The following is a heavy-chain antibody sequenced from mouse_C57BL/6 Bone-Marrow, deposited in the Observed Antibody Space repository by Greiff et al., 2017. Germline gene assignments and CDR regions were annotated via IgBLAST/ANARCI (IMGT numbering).Heavy chain of an antibody. V-gene: IGHV1-64*01. J-gene: IGHJ2*01. Sequence: QVQLQQPGAELVKPGASVKLSCKASGYTFTSYWMHWVKQRPGQGLEWIGMIHPNSGSTNYNEKFKSKATLTVDKSSSTAYMQLSSLTSEDSAVYYCAKLSYDYDGYFDYWGQGTTLTVSS. D-gene: IGHD2-4*01. CDR3: AKLSYDYDGYFDY. CDR1: GYTFTSYW. CDR2: IHPNSGST.